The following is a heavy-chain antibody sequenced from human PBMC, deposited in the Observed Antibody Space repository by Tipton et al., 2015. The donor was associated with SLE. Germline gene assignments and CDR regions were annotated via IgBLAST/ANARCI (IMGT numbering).Heavy chain of an antibody. CDR3: ARDPGDSSVAFDI. CDR1: DYTFTNYG. Sequence: QSGAEVKKPGASVKVSCKASDYTFTNYGISWVRQAPGQGLEWMGWISGYNGNTNYAQKVQGRVTMTTDTSTSRAYMELKSLRSDDTAVYYCARDPGDSSVAFDIWGQGTMITVSS. V-gene: IGHV1-18*04. D-gene: IGHD3-22*01. J-gene: IGHJ3*02. CDR2: ISGYNGNT.